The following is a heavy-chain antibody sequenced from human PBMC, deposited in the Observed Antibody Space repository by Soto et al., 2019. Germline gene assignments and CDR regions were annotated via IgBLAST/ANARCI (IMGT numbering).Heavy chain of an antibody. J-gene: IGHJ6*02. Sequence: ESGGGVVQPGRSLRLSCAASGFTFSSYGMHWVRQAPGKGLEWAAVISYDGSNKYYADSVKGRFTISRDNSKNTLYLQMNSLRAEDTAVYYCAKDRAGSGSGWYYGMDVWGQGTTVTVS. V-gene: IGHV3-30*18. CDR2: ISYDGSNK. CDR1: GFTFSSYG. CDR3: AKDRAGSGSGWYYGMDV. D-gene: IGHD6-19*01.